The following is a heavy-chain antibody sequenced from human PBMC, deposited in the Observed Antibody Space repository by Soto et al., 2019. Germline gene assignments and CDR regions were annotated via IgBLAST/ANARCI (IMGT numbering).Heavy chain of an antibody. D-gene: IGHD1-26*01. V-gene: IGHV3-23*01. CDR1: GFTFSSYA. CDR2: ISGSGGGT. CDR3: AKVHSLVREVLPWDY. Sequence: GGSLRLSCAASGFTFSSYAMSWVRQAPGKGLEWVSAISGSGGGTYYADSVKGRFTISRDNSKNTLYVQMNSLRAEDTAVYYCAKVHSLVREVLPWDYWGQGTLVTVSS. J-gene: IGHJ4*02.